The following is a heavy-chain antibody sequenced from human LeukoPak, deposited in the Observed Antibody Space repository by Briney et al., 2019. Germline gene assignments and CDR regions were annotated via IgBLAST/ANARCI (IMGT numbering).Heavy chain of an antibody. V-gene: IGHV1-18*01. CDR3: AAVGGSGNRRRDFDP. J-gene: IGHJ5*02. CDR1: GGTFSSYA. CDR2: ISTYTGDS. D-gene: IGHD3-10*01. Sequence: ASVKVSCKASGGTFSSYAISWVRQAPGQGLEWMGRISTYTGDSNYAQKFHDRITMTTDTSTSTAYMELSSLRSEDTAVYYCAAVGGSGNRRRDFDPWGQGTLVTVSS.